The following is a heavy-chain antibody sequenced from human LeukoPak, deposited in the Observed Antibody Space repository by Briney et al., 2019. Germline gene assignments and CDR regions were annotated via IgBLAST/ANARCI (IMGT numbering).Heavy chain of an antibody. CDR1: GYTFTSYA. Sequence: EASVKVSCKASGYTFTSYAMNWVRQAPGQGLEWMGWINTNTGNPTYAQGFTGRFVFSLDTSVSTAYLQISSLKAEDTAVYYCARVFFSRFYGDYVDYWGQGTLVTVSS. V-gene: IGHV7-4-1*02. CDR3: ARVFFSRFYGDYVDY. CDR2: INTNTGNP. J-gene: IGHJ4*02. D-gene: IGHD4-17*01.